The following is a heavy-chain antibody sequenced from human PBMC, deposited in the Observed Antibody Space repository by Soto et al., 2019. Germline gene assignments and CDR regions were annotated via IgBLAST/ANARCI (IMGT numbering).Heavy chain of an antibody. Sequence: GGSLRLSCAASGFTFSSYGMHWVRQAPGKGLEWVAVIWYDGSNKYYADSVKGRFTISRDNSKNTLYLQMNSLRAEDTAVYYCARDAGYCSGGSCYSGAFDSWGQGTMVTVSS. CDR3: ARDAGYCSGGSCYSGAFDS. V-gene: IGHV3-33*01. CDR1: GFTFSSYG. D-gene: IGHD2-15*01. CDR2: IWYDGSNK. J-gene: IGHJ3*02.